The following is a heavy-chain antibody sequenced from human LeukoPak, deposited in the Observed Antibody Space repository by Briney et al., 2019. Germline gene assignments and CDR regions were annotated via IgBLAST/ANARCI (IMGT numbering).Heavy chain of an antibody. CDR3: ARMDSYGYGDFDY. J-gene: IGHJ4*02. D-gene: IGHD5-18*01. CDR2: INHSGST. CDR1: GGSSSGYY. V-gene: IGHV4-34*01. Sequence: SETLSLTCAVYGGSSSGYYWSWIRQPPGKGLEWIGEINHSGSTNYNPSLKSRVTISVDTSKNQFSLKLSSVTAADTAVYYCARMDSYGYGDFDYWGQGTLVTVSS.